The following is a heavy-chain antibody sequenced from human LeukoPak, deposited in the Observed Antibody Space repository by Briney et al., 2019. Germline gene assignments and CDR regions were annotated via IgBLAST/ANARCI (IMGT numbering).Heavy chain of an antibody. V-gene: IGHV3-23*01. D-gene: IGHD2-2*03. CDR3: AQGGYFAFDM. CDR2: TSRSSGA. CDR1: GFTFSAYD. J-gene: IGHJ3*02. Sequence: PGGSLRLSCVGSGFTFSAYDMQWVRQAPGKGLEWVSGTSRSSGAHYTDSVKGRFTISGDNSKNTLYLQMDSLRAEDTAVYYCAQGGYFAFDMWGQGTMVTVSS.